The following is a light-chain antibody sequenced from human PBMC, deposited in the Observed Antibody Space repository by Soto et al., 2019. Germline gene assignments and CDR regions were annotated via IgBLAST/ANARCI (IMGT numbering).Light chain of an antibody. V-gene: IGLV1-44*01. CDR2: SND. Sequence: QSLRTQPSSASGTPGQRTTISCSGSISNIWSNAVSWYQHPPGTAPKLLISSNDQRPSVVPDRFSGSKSGASAFLAISGLQSEHEADYFYAAWDDSLMYVVFGTGTKVTV. CDR3: AAWDDSLMYVV. J-gene: IGLJ1*01. CDR1: ISNIWSNA.